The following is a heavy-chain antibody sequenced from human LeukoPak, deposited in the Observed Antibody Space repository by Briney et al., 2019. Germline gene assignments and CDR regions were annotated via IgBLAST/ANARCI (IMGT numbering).Heavy chain of an antibody. CDR2: IYHSGST. CDR3: ARGAYYDILTGYSPGTFDY. J-gene: IGHJ4*02. CDR1: GYSISSDYY. V-gene: IGHV4-38-2*01. Sequence: SETLSLSCAVSGYSISSDYYWGWIRQPPGKGLEWIGNIYHSGSTYYNPSLKSRVTISVDTSKNQFSLKLSSVTAADTAVYYCARGAYYDILTGYSPGTFDYWGQGTLVTVSS. D-gene: IGHD3-9*01.